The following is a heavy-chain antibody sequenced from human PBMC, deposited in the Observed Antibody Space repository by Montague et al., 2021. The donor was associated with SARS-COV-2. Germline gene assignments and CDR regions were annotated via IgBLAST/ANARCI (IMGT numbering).Heavy chain of an antibody. D-gene: IGHD3-9*01. CDR3: VRSRVERYFDWTKLDDHEKPYCFDC. J-gene: IGHJ4*02. CDR2: IYYSGST. CDR1: GGSISSSSYY. V-gene: IGHV4-39*01. Sequence: SETLSLTCTVPGGSISSSSYYWGWIRQPPGKGLEWIGSIYYSGSTYYNPSLKSRVTISVDTSKNQFSLKLSSVTAAATAVYYCVRSRVERYFDWTKLDDHEKPYCFDCWDQGTLVTVSS.